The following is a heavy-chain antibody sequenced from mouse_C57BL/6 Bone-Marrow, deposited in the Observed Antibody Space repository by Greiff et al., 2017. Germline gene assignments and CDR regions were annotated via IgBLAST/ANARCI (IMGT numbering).Heavy chain of an antibody. CDR3: TTLYYGNFPFAY. J-gene: IGHJ3*01. Sequence: EVQLQQSGAELVRPGASVKLSCTASGFNIKDDYMHWVKQRPEQGLEWIGWIDPENGDTEYASKFQGKATITADTSSNTAYLQLSSLTSEDTAVYYGTTLYYGNFPFAYWGQGTLVTVSA. V-gene: IGHV14-4*01. CDR2: IDPENGDT. D-gene: IGHD2-1*01. CDR1: GFNIKDDY.